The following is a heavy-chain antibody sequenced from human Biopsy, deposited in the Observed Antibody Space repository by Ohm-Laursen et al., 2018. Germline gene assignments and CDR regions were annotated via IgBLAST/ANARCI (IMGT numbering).Heavy chain of an antibody. CDR1: GVSISVDGYY. D-gene: IGHD1-26*01. CDR2: IYHSGTT. J-gene: IGHJ4*02. CDR3: ATFRASWDTTQGGDY. V-gene: IGHV4-31*03. Sequence: SQTLSLTCTVSGVSISVDGYYWAWIRQLPGKGLDWIGYIYHSGTTYYNPSLKSRLTMSVDTFKNEFSLRLRSVTAADTAVYFCATFRASWDTTQGGDYWGQGTLVTVSS.